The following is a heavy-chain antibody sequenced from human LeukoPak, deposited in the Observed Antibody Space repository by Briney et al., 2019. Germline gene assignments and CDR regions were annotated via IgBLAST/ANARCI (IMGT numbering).Heavy chain of an antibody. CDR1: VFSFGTYA. CDR3: TKGGVVSAFGY. D-gene: IGHD3-22*01. CDR2: VSGSGGNT. Sequence: PGGSLRLSCAASVFSFGTYAMTWVRQAPGKGLECVSTVSGSGGNTYYTDSVKGRFTISRDNSKNTLFLQMSSLRAEDTALYYCTKGGVVSAFGYWGQGVLVTVSS. V-gene: IGHV3-23*01. J-gene: IGHJ4*02.